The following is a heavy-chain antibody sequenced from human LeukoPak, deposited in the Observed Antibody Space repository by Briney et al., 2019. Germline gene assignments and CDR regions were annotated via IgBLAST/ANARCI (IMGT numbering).Heavy chain of an antibody. D-gene: IGHD2-21*01. CDR2: IYYSGST. CDR1: GGSISSYY. CDR3: ARDQYSGWFDP. V-gene: IGHV4-59*01. J-gene: IGHJ5*02. Sequence: PSETLSLTCTVSGGSISSYYWSWIRQPPGKGLEWIGYIYYSGSTNYNPSLKSRVTISVDTSKNQFSLKLSSVTAADTVVYYCARDQYSGWFDPWGQGTLVTVSS.